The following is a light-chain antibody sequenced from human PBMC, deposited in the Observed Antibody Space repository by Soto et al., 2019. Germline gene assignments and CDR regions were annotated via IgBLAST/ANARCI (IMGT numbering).Light chain of an antibody. Sequence: QSALTQPPSVSGSPGQSVGIPCTGKSSYVGSYHRVSWYQQPPGAAPKLMIYEVSNRPSGVPDRFSGSKSGNTASLTISGLQAEDEADYYCNSYTGSSTYVFGTGTKVTVL. CDR1: SSYVGSYHR. CDR3: NSYTGSSTYV. V-gene: IGLV2-18*02. J-gene: IGLJ1*01. CDR2: EVS.